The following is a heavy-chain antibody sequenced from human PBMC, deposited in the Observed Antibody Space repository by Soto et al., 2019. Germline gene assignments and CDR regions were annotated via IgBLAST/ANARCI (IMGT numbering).Heavy chain of an antibody. CDR2: IYPSDSDT. D-gene: IGHD3-3*01. J-gene: IGHJ4*02. CDR1: GYNFAGYW. Sequence: GASLKISCKGSGYNFAGYWIAWVRQMPGKGLELMGIIYPSDSDTRYRPSFQGQVTISADKSISSAYLQWSSLRASDTAMYYCARGGVSTRTFDYWGQGTPVTVSS. V-gene: IGHV5-51*01. CDR3: ARGGVSTRTFDY.